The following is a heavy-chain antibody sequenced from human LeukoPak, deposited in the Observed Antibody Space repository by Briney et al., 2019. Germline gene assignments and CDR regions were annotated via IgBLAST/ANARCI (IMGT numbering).Heavy chain of an antibody. CDR2: IIPIFGTA. J-gene: IGHJ4*02. Sequence: SVKVSFKASGGTFSSYAISWVRQAPGQGLEWMGGIIPIFGTANYAQKFQGRVTITADESTSTAYMELSSLRSEDTAVYYCARENYYGSGSYSLDYWGQGTLVTVSS. V-gene: IGHV1-69*01. CDR3: ARENYYGSGSYSLDY. D-gene: IGHD3-10*01. CDR1: GGTFSSYA.